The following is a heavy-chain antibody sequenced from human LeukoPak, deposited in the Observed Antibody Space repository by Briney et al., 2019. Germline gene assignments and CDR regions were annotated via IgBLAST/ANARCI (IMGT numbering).Heavy chain of an antibody. CDR2: ISSGGSDK. Sequence: PGGSLRLSCAASGFTVSSNYMSWVRQAPGKGLEWVAVISSGGSDKYHAGSVKGRFTISRDNSKNTLYLQMDSLRAEDTAVYYCAKEVTIPAAGRKDYYYYGLDVWGQGTTVTVSS. V-gene: IGHV3-30*18. J-gene: IGHJ6*02. D-gene: IGHD6-13*01. CDR1: GFTVSSNY. CDR3: AKEVTIPAAGRKDYYYYGLDV.